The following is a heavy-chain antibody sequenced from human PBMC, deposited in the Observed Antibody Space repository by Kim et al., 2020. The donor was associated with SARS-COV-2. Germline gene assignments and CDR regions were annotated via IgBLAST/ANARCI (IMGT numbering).Heavy chain of an antibody. CDR1: GDSVSSNSAA. Sequence: SQTLSLTCAISGDSVSSNSAAWNWIRQSPSRGLEWLGRTYYRSKWYNDYAVSVKSRITINPDTSKNQFSLQLNSVTPEDTAVYYCAREAIIAAAGTDYYYAIDVWGQGTPVTVSS. CDR2: TYYRSKWYN. V-gene: IGHV6-1*01. CDR3: AREAIIAAAGTDYYYAIDV. J-gene: IGHJ6*02. D-gene: IGHD6-13*01.